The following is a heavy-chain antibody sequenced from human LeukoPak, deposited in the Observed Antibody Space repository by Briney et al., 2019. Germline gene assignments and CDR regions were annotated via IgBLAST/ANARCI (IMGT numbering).Heavy chain of an antibody. V-gene: IGHV1-8*03. CDR1: GYTFTGYY. CDR2: MNPNSGNT. Sequence: ASVKVSCKASGYTFTGYYMHWVRQAPGQGLEWMGWMNPNSGNTGYAQKFQGRVTITRNTSISTAYMELSSLRSEDTAVYYCARGKGGGSYEYYFDYWGQGTLVTVSS. D-gene: IGHD1-26*01. J-gene: IGHJ4*02. CDR3: ARGKGGGSYEYYFDY.